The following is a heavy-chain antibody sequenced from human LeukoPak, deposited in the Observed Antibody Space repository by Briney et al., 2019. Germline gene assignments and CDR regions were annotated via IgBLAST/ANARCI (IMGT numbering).Heavy chain of an antibody. Sequence: PGGSLRLSCVASGFTFSSYVMSWVRQAPGKGLKWVSAISGSGGSTYYADSVKGRFTISRDNSKNTLYLQMNSLRAEDTAVYYCAKDQDIVATYPNHWGQGTLVTVSS. CDR1: GFTFSSYV. CDR2: ISGSGGST. D-gene: IGHD5-12*01. V-gene: IGHV3-23*01. J-gene: IGHJ5*02. CDR3: AKDQDIVATYPNH.